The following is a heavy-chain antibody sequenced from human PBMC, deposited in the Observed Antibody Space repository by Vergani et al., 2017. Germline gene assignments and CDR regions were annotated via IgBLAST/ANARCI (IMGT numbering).Heavy chain of an antibody. V-gene: IGHV3-33*01. D-gene: IGHD6-13*01. Sequence: QVQLVESGGGVVQPGRSLRLSCAASGFTFSSYDMHWVRQAPGKGLEWVAVIWYDGSNKYYADSVKGRFTISRDNSKNTLYLQMNSLRAEDTAVYYCARERSSSWYPYYYYGMDVWGQGTTVTVSS. CDR1: GFTFSSYD. CDR2: IWYDGSNK. J-gene: IGHJ6*02. CDR3: ARERSSSWYPYYYYGMDV.